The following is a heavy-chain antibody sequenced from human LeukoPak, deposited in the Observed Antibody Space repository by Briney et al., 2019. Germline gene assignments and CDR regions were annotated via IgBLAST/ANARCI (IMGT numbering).Heavy chain of an antibody. CDR1: GYTFTGYY. Sequence: ASVKVSCKASGYTFTGYYMHWVRQAPGQGLEWMGWINPNSGGTDYAQKFQGRVTMTRDTSISTAYMELSRLTSDDTAVYCCARGLGSCTNGICRGWFDPWGQGTLVTVSS. CDR3: ARGLGSCTNGICRGWFDP. J-gene: IGHJ5*02. CDR2: INPNSGGT. V-gene: IGHV1-2*02. D-gene: IGHD2-8*01.